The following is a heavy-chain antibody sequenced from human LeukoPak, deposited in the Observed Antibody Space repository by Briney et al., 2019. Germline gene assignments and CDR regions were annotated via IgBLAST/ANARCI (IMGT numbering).Heavy chain of an antibody. CDR3: ARDQGTSTTAPKRKGRFDP. D-gene: IGHD1-1*01. Sequence: GGSLRLSCAASGFTFSSHGMHWVRQAPGKGLEWVALIWYDGSNKEYADSVKGRFTISRDNSKNTLYLQMDSLRDEDTAVHYCARDQGTSTTAPKRKGRFDPWGQGTLVTVSS. CDR1: GFTFSSHG. V-gene: IGHV3-33*01. CDR2: IWYDGSNK. J-gene: IGHJ5*02.